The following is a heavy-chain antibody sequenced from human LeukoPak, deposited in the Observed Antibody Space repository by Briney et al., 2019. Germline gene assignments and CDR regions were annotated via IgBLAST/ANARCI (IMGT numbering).Heavy chain of an antibody. CDR3: AVDKMYTSNWGFFDY. Sequence: PGGPLRLSCAASGFTFSGYSMTWVRQAPGRGLEWVTSISGSGSNTYYADSLKGRFTISRDNSKNTLYLQMSSLRVEDTAVYYCAVDKMYTSNWGFFDYWGQGALVTVSS. CDR1: GFTFSGYS. CDR2: ISGSGSNT. V-gene: IGHV3-23*01. D-gene: IGHD7-27*01. J-gene: IGHJ4*02.